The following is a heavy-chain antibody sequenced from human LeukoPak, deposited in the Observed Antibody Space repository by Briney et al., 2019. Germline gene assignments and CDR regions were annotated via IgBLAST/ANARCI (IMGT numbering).Heavy chain of an antibody. Sequence: EASVKVSCKASGYTFTSYGISWVRQAPGQGLEWMGWISAYNGNTNYAQKLQGRVTMTTDTSTSTAYMELRSLRSDDTAVYYCARRIAAAGTGFSWFDPWGQGTLVTVSS. CDR1: GYTFTSYG. V-gene: IGHV1-18*01. CDR2: ISAYNGNT. D-gene: IGHD6-13*01. CDR3: ARRIAAAGTGFSWFDP. J-gene: IGHJ5*02.